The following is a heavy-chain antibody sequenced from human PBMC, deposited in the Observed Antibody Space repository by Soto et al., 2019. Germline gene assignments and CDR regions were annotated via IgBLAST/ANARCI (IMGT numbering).Heavy chain of an antibody. Sequence: EVQLVESGGGLVKPGGSLRLSCAASGFTFTNAWINWVRQAPGKGLEWVGRIKSKINGGTADYAAPVKGRFAISRDDSKNMMYMQMNSLRTEDTAIYYCTTDSYSTNGVARFDYWGHGTLVTVSS. CDR3: TTDSYSTNGVARFDY. CDR2: IKSKINGGTA. J-gene: IGHJ4*01. V-gene: IGHV3-15*07. D-gene: IGHD4-4*01. CDR1: GFTFTNAW.